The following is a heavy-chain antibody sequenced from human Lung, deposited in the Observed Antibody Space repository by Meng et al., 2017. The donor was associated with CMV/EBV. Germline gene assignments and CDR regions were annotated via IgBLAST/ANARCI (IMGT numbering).Heavy chain of an antibody. D-gene: IGHD3-22*01. Sequence: QLQLQESGPGLVMPSETLALTCTVPGGSISSSSYYWGWIRQPPGKGLEWIGRIYYSGSTFYNPSLKSRATISVDTSKNQFSLKLSSVTAADTALYYCAREGYYDNSGFFYYWGQGTLVTVAS. CDR1: GGSISSSSYY. CDR3: AREGYYDNSGFFYY. J-gene: IGHJ4*02. V-gene: IGHV4-39*07. CDR2: IYYSGST.